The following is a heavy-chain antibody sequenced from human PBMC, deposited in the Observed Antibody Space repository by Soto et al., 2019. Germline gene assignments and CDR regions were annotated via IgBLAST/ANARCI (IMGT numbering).Heavy chain of an antibody. CDR2: IYYSGST. D-gene: IGHD5-12*01. Sequence: SETLSLTCTVSGGSLSSGDYYWSWIRQPPGKGLEWIGYIYYSGSTYYNPSLKSRVTISVDTSKNQFSLKLSSVTAADTAVYYCARALVGDIVDQIFDYWGQGTLVTVSS. CDR3: ARALVGDIVDQIFDY. CDR1: GGSLSSGDYY. J-gene: IGHJ4*02. V-gene: IGHV4-30-4*01.